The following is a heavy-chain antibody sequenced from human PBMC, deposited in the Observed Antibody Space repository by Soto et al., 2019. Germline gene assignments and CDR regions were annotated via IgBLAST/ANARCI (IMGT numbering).Heavy chain of an antibody. CDR3: ARVRGWVPHDAFDI. CDR2: ISSSSSYI. CDR1: GFTFSSYS. V-gene: IGHV3-21*01. D-gene: IGHD3-16*01. Sequence: GGSLRLSCAASGFTFSSYSMNWVRQAPGKGLEWVSSISSSSSYIYYADSVKGRFTISRDNAKNSLYLQMNSLRAEDTAVYYCARVRGWVPHDAFDIWGQGTMVTVSS. J-gene: IGHJ3*02.